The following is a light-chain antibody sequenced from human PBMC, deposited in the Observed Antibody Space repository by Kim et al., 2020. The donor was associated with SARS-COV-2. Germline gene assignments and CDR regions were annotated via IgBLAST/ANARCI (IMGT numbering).Light chain of an antibody. Sequence: DIVMTQSPDSLAVSLGERATINCKSSQSVLSSSNNKNYLTWYQQKAGQPPKLLISWASTRESGVPDLFSGSGSGTEFTLTISSLQAEDVAVYYCQQYYSAPLTFGQGTKVDIK. CDR2: WAS. CDR3: QQYYSAPLT. V-gene: IGKV4-1*01. J-gene: IGKJ1*01. CDR1: QSVLSSSNNKNY.